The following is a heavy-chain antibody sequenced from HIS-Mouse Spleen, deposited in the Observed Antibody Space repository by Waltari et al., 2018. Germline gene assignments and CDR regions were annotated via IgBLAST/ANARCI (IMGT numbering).Heavy chain of an antibody. CDR3: ARIQAGKLELPFDY. Sequence: QVTLRESGPALVKPTQTLTLTCTFSGFSLSTSGMCVSWIRQPPGRALEWLARIDWDEDKYYSTSLKTRITIAKDTSKSRVVLTMTNMDPVDTATYYCARIQAGKLELPFDYWGQGTLVTVSS. V-gene: IGHV2-70*15. CDR2: IDWDEDK. J-gene: IGHJ4*02. CDR1: GFSLSTSGMC. D-gene: IGHD1-7*01.